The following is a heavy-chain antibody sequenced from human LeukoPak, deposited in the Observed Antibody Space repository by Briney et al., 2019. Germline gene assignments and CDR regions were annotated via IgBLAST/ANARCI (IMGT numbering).Heavy chain of an antibody. V-gene: IGHV1-69*06. CDR3: ARGGTFGVVPTYFYYSMDV. J-gene: IGHJ6*03. CDR1: GGTFSSYA. CDR2: IIPILGTS. D-gene: IGHD3-3*01. Sequence: ASVKVSCKASGGTFSSYAISWVRQATGQGLEWMGGIIPILGTSTYAQRFQGRVTITADKSTTTAYMQLSSLRSEDTAIYYCARGGTFGVVPTYFYYSMDVWGKGTTVTVSS.